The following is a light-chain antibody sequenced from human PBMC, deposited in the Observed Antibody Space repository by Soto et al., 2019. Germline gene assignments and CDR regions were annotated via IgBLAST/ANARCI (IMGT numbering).Light chain of an antibody. CDR1: SSDVGAYDY. CDR3: LSFTTTSTHV. J-gene: IGLJ1*01. CDR2: EVN. V-gene: IGLV2-14*01. Sequence: QSVLTQPASVSGSPGQSITISCTGTSSDVGAYDYVSWFQQHPGKAPKLTISEVNNRPSGVSNRFSGSKSGNTAYLTISGLQVEDEAEYFCLSFTTTSTHVFGTGTKVTVL.